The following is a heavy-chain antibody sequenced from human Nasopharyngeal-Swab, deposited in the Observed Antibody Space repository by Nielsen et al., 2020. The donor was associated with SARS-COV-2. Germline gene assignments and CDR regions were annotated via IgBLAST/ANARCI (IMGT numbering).Heavy chain of an antibody. J-gene: IGHJ4*02. CDR2: ISGSGGST. Sequence: GGSLRLSCAASGFTFSGYAMSWVRQAPGKGLEWVSAISGSGGSTYYADSVKGRFTISRDNSKNTLYLQMNSLRAEDTAVYYCAKVGEGSSGYYFYYFDYWGQGTLVTVSS. D-gene: IGHD3-22*01. V-gene: IGHV3-23*01. CDR1: GFTFSGYA. CDR3: AKVGEGSSGYYFYYFDY.